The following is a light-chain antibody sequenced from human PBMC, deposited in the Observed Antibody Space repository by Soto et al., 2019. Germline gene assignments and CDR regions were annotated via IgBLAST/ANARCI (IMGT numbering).Light chain of an antibody. Sequence: DIVMAQSPLSLPVSPGETASISCRSNKSLLHSNGQNYLDWYLQKPGQSPQLLIYWGSNRASGVPDRFSGSGSGTDFTLKISRVEAEDVGGYCCMQGLQIPPTYAPGTKVDI. CDR3: MQGLQIPPT. CDR1: KSLLHSNGQNY. J-gene: IGKJ3*01. V-gene: IGKV2-28*01. CDR2: WGS.